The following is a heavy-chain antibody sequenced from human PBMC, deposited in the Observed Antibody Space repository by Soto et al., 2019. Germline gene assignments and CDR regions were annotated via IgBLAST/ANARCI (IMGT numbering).Heavy chain of an antibody. Sequence: QVQLQESGPGLVKPSGTLSLTCSVSGGSISSNSWWSWVRQPPGKGLEWIGQITYSGGTKYNPSLKSRVTISLDKSENQFSLTLSSVTAADTAVYYCANHWDGYTSGCYFGPWGQGTLVTVSA. D-gene: IGHD6-19*01. J-gene: IGHJ5*02. CDR2: ITYSGGT. CDR1: GGSISSNSW. CDR3: ANHWDGYTSGCYFGP. V-gene: IGHV4-4*02.